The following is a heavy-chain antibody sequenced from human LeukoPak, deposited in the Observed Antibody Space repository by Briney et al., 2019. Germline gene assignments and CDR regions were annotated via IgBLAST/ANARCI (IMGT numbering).Heavy chain of an antibody. CDR3: ANRMVRGVIITAFVI. CDR2: IYHSGST. J-gene: IGHJ3*02. CDR1: GGSISSSNC. Sequence: PSETLSLTCAVSGGSISSSNCWSWVRQPPGKGLEWIGEIYHSGSTNYNPSLKSRVTIPVDKSKNQFSLKLSSVTAADTAVYYCANRMVRGVIITAFVIWGQGTMVTVSS. D-gene: IGHD3-10*01. V-gene: IGHV4-4*02.